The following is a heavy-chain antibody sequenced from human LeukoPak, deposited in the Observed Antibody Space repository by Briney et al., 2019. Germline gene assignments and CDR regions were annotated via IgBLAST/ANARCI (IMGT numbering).Heavy chain of an antibody. CDR2: ISGSGGST. CDR3: AKDTHGDYGAFDY. CDR1: GFTFSSYA. V-gene: IGHV3-23*01. J-gene: IGHJ4*02. Sequence: GGSLRLSCAASGFTFSSYAMSRVRQAPGKGLEWVSAISGSGGSTYYADSVKGRFTISRDNSKNTLYLQMNSLRAEDTAVYYCAKDTHGDYGAFDYWGQGTLVTVSS. D-gene: IGHD4-17*01.